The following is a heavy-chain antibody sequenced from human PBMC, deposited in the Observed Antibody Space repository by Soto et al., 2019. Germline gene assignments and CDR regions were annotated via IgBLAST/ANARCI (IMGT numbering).Heavy chain of an antibody. CDR3: AILPPDSRYDHY. V-gene: IGHV4-30-4*01. J-gene: IGHJ4*02. CDR1: GGSISSGNYY. CDR2: IYYSGSA. D-gene: IGHD3-3*01. Sequence: QVQLQESGPGLVKPSQTLSLTCTVSGGSISSGNYYWSWIRQPPGKGLEWIGYIYYSGSAYYNPSTKSRVSISVDRSMNRCSLRLSSVTAEDTAVYYCAILPPDSRYDHYWCQGTLVTVSS.